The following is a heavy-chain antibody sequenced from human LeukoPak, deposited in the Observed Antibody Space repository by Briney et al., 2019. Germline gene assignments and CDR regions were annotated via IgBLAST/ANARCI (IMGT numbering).Heavy chain of an antibody. V-gene: IGHV3-48*04. CDR2: MSSDGSKI. Sequence: GGSLRLSCAASGFTFSSYRMNWVRQAPGKGLEGVAYMSSDGSKIYYADSVKGRFTISRDNAKNSLYLQMNSLRAEDTAVYYCARDHLGPYSGGDYGMDVWGQRTTVTVSS. J-gene: IGHJ6*02. CDR1: GFTFSSYR. CDR3: ARDHLGPYSGGDYGMDV. D-gene: IGHD3-10*01.